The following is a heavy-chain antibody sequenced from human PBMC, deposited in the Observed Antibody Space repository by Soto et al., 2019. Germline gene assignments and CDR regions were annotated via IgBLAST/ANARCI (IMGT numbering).Heavy chain of an antibody. J-gene: IGHJ4*02. CDR1: GGSISSSSYY. CDR3: ARSTPQQWLVLFDY. Sequence: PSETLSLTCTVSGGSISSSSYYWGWIRQPPGKGLEWIGSIYYSGSTYYNPSLKSRCTISVDTSKNQFSLKLSSVTAADTAVYSCARSTPQQWLVLFDYWGPGTLVTVSS. D-gene: IGHD6-19*01. V-gene: IGHV4-39*01. CDR2: IYYSGST.